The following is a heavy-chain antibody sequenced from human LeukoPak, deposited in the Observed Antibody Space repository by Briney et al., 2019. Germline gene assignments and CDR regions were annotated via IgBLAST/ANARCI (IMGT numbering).Heavy chain of an antibody. CDR2: INPNSGGT. CDR1: GYTFTGYY. V-gene: IGHV1-2*02. Sequence: ASVKVSCKASGYTFTGYYMHWVRQAPGQGLEWMGWINPNSGGTNYAQKFQGRVTMTRDTSISTAYMELSRLRSDDTAVYYCARLLYDSSGYGFDYWGQGTLVTVSS. J-gene: IGHJ4*02. CDR3: ARLLYDSSGYGFDY. D-gene: IGHD3-22*01.